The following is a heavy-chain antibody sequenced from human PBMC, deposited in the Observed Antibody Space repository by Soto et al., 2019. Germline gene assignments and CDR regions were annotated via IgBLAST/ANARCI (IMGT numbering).Heavy chain of an antibody. D-gene: IGHD3-10*01. J-gene: IGHJ4*02. Sequence: PQTLSLTCTVSSGSISSTSYYWAWIRQPPGKGLEWIGAIYYDGTTYYTESLKSRVSISVDTSKNQFSLKLNSVTAADTAVYFFARHCRNPNMVLVTLFAADSWCQGTSITIS. CDR2: IYYDGTT. V-gene: IGHV4-39*01. CDR3: ARHCRNPNMVLVTLFAADS. CDR1: SGSISSTSYY.